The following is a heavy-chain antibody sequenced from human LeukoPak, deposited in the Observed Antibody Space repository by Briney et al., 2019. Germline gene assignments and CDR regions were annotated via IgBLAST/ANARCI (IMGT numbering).Heavy chain of an antibody. CDR3: ARDPTSAARPFYYYYYMDV. CDR1: GYSISSGYY. J-gene: IGHJ6*03. CDR2: IYHSGST. D-gene: IGHD6-6*01. V-gene: IGHV4-38-2*02. Sequence: SETLSLTCTVSGYSISSGYYWGWIRQPPGKGLEWIGSIYHSGSTYYNPSLKSRVTISVDTSKNQFSLKLSSVTAADTAVYYCARDPTSAARPFYYYYYMDVWGKGTTVTVSS.